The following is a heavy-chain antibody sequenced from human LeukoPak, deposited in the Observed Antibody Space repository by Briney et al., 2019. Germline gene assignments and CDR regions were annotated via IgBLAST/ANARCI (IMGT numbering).Heavy chain of an antibody. D-gene: IGHD3-22*01. CDR2: IYYSGST. J-gene: IGHJ4*02. Sequence: SETLSLTCTVSGGSICSHYWSWIRHPPGKGLEWIGYIYYSGSTNYNPALKSRVTISVDTSKNQFSLKLSPVTAADTAVYYCARAPYDSSGYLAGWGQGTLVTVSS. CDR3: ARAPYDSSGYLAG. CDR1: GGSICSHY. V-gene: IGHV4-59*11.